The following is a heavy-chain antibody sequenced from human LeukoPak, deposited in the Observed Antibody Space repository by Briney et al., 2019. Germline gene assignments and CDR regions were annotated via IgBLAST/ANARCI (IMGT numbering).Heavy chain of an antibody. D-gene: IGHD4-11*01. CDR1: GFTFSSYW. V-gene: IGHV3-7*02. J-gene: IGHJ4*02. CDR3: ASRPRLLDY. Sequence: GGSLRLSCEASGFTFSSYWMSWVRQAPGKGLEWVATIRQDGGDKYYVDSVKGRFTISRDNAKNSLYLQMSSLRVEDTAVYYCASRPRLLDYRGQGTLVTVSS. CDR2: IRQDGGDK.